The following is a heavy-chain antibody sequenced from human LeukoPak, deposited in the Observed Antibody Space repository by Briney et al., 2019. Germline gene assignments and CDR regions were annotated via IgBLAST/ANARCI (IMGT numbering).Heavy chain of an antibody. V-gene: IGHV4-59*01. CDR2: IYYSGST. D-gene: IGHD5-18*01. CDR3: ARLYRGYSYGYFDY. Sequence: SETLSLTCTVSGGSIGSYYWSWIRQPPGKGLEWIGYIYYSGSTNYNPSLKSRVTISVDTSKNQFSLKLSSVTAADTAVYYCARLYRGYSYGYFDYWGQGTLVTVSS. CDR1: GGSIGSYY. J-gene: IGHJ4*02.